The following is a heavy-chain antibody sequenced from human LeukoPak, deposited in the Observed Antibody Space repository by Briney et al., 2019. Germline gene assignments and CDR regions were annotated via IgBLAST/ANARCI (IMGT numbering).Heavy chain of an antibody. CDR3: ARARGRIQLWFPDY. CDR1: GGSISSGGYY. V-gene: IGHV4-31*03. CDR2: IYYSGST. J-gene: IGHJ4*02. D-gene: IGHD5-18*01. Sequence: SETLSLTCPVSGGSISSGGYYWSWIRQHPGKGLEWIGYIYYSGSTYYNPSLKSRVTISVDTSKNQFSPKLSSVTAADTAVYYCARARGRIQLWFPDYWGQGTLVTVSS.